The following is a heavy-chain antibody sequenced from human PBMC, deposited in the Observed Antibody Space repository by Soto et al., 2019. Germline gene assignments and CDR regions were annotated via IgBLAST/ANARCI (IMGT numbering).Heavy chain of an antibody. CDR2: DYYSGDT. CDR1: GGSISRDY. D-gene: IGHD2-8*01. Sequence: QVQLQESGPGVVKASETLSLTCSVSGGSISRDYWSWIRQPPGKGLEWIGYDYYSGDTGYNPSLQSRVTMAVDTSKNQVSLKLTSVTAADTAVYYCARDRSTYGGGGTGEVKENWFDPWGQGALVTVSS. V-gene: IGHV4-59*01. CDR3: ARDRSTYGGGGTGEVKENWFDP. J-gene: IGHJ5*02.